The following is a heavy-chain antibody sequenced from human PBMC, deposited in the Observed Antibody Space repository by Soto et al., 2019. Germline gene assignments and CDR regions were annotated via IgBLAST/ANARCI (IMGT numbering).Heavy chain of an antibody. V-gene: IGHV3-30-3*01. J-gene: IGHJ4*02. CDR2: ISYEGINK. CDR1: GFDFSSSA. D-gene: IGHD3-22*01. Sequence: PGGSLRLSCVASGFDFSSSAMHWVRQAPGKGLDWVAVISYEGINKYYADSVRGRFTISRDNSKNTLYLQMNSLRAEDTAVYYCAKGGPYYYDSSGYYDYWGQGTLVTVSS. CDR3: AKGGPYYYDSSGYYDY.